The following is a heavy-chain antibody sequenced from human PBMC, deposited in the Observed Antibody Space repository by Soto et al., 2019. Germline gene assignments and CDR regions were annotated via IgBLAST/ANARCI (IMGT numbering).Heavy chain of an antibody. D-gene: IGHD2-15*01. V-gene: IGHV1-69*02. CDR3: ASGYCSGGSCLLDY. Sequence: QVQLVQSGAEVKKLGSSVKVSCKASGGTFSSYTISWVRQAPGQGLEWMGRIIPILGIANYAQKFQGRVTITADKSTSTAYMELSSLRSEDTAVYYCASGYCSGGSCLLDYWGQGTLVTVSS. CDR2: IIPILGIA. CDR1: GGTFSSYT. J-gene: IGHJ4*02.